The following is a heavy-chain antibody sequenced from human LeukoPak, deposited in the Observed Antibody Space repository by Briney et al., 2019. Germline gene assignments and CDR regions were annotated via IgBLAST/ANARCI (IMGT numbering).Heavy chain of an antibody. J-gene: IGHJ4*02. D-gene: IGHD3-10*02. CDR3: ARAIVRAGYYFDS. CDR2: IYSGGAT. V-gene: IGHV3-53*05. CDR1: GFTVSGNS. Sequence: QPGGSLRLSCTASGFTVSGNSMGWVRQAPGEGLEYISFIYSGGATFHPDSVKGRFTISRDNSRNTLYLQMNSLRPEDTAVYYCARAIVRAGYYFDSWGQGTLVTVSS.